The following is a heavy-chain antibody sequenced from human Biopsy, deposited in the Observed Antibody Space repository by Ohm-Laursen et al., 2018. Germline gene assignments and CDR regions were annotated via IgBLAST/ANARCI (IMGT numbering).Heavy chain of an antibody. CDR2: IFKDGNT. V-gene: IGHV4-38-2*01. Sequence: SDTLSLTCAVSGYSISSDYRWGWIRQAPGKTLEWLGNIFKDGNTHYNPSLRSRLIISIDTSKNQFSLMMRSVSGADTAVYFCARVGSGWAPFDKWGPGTLVTVSS. D-gene: IGHD6-19*01. J-gene: IGHJ4*02. CDR1: GYSISSDYR. CDR3: ARVGSGWAPFDK.